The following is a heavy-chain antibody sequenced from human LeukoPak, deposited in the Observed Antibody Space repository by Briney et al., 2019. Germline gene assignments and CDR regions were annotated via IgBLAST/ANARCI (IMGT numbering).Heavy chain of an antibody. J-gene: IGHJ5*02. CDR2: INPNSGGT. V-gene: IGHV1-2*06. Sequence: ASVKVSCKASGYTFTGYYMHWVRQAPGQGLEWMGRINPNSGGTNYAQKFQGRVTMTRDTSISTAYIELSRLRSDDTAVYYCARVEYSSGWYVIDWFDPWGQGTLVTVSS. CDR1: GYTFTGYY. CDR3: ARVEYSSGWYVIDWFDP. D-gene: IGHD6-19*01.